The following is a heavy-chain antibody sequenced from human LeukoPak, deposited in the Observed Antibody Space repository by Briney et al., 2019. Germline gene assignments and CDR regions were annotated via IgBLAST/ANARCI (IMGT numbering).Heavy chain of an antibody. Sequence: ASVKVSCKASGYTFTGYYMHWVRQAPGQGREWMGWINPNSGGTNYAQKFQGRVTMTRDTSISTAYMELSRLRSDDTAVYYCARSRFCSSTSCYGDYFDYWGQGTLVTVSS. V-gene: IGHV1-2*02. CDR2: INPNSGGT. J-gene: IGHJ4*02. CDR1: GYTFTGYY. D-gene: IGHD2-2*01. CDR3: ARSRFCSSTSCYGDYFDY.